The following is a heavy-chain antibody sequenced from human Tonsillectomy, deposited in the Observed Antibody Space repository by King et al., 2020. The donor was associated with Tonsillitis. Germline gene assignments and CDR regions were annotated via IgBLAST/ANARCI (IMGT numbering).Heavy chain of an antibody. V-gene: IGHV5-51*01. CDR3: ARDHRGLDYPPDTVDI. D-gene: IGHD5-24*01. Sequence: VQLVESGAEVKKPGESLKISCKGSGYSFTSYWIGWVRQMPGKGLEWMGIIYPGDSDTRYSPSFQGQVTISADKSISTAYLQWGSLKASDTAMYYWARDHRGLDYPPDTVDIWGQGTMVTVSS. CDR1: GYSFTSYW. CDR2: IYPGDSDT. J-gene: IGHJ3*02.